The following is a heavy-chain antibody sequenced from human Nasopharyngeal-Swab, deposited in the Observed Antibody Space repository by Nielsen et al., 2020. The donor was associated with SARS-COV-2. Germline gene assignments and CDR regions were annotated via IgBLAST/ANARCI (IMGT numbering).Heavy chain of an antibody. Sequence: SETLSLTRTVSGGSISSYYWSWIRQPAGKGLEWIGRIYTSGSTNYNPSLKSRVTMSVDTSKNQFSLKLSSVTAADTAVYYCARVTRDGYNYDRFDYWGQGTLVTVSS. CDR2: IYTSGST. CDR1: GGSISSYY. J-gene: IGHJ4*02. D-gene: IGHD5-24*01. V-gene: IGHV4-4*07. CDR3: ARVTRDGYNYDRFDY.